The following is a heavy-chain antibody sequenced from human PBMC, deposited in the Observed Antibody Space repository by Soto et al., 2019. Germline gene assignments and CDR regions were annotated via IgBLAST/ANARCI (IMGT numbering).Heavy chain of an antibody. V-gene: IGHV1-24*01. CDR2: LDPDNDET. CDR1: GYSLTELS. Sequence: ASVKVSCKVSGYSLTELSMHWVRQASGKGLEWMGGLDPDNDETIYAQKFQGRVTMTEDKSAGTAYMELSSLRSDDTAVYYCARDGYKVAAARTGPLYVWGKGTTVTVAT. J-gene: IGHJ6*04. CDR3: ARDGYKVAAARTGPLYV. D-gene: IGHD6-13*01.